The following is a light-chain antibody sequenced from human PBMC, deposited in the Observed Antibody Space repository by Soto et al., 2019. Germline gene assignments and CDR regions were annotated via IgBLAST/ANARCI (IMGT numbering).Light chain of an antibody. CDR2: AAS. Sequence: DIQMTQSPSSLSASVVDRVTITCRASHGISNYLAWYQQKPGKVPKLLIYAASTLQSGVPSRFSGSGSGTDFTLTISSLQPEDVATYYCHKYNSAPPTFGQGTKVEIK. J-gene: IGKJ1*01. CDR1: HGISNY. CDR3: HKYNSAPPT. V-gene: IGKV1-27*01.